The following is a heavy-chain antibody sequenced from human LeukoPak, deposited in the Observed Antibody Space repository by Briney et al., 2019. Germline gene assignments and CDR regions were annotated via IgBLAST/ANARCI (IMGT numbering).Heavy chain of an antibody. Sequence: SETLSLTCTVSGGSISSYYWSWIRQPAGKGLEWIGRIYTSGSTNYNPSLKSRVTISVDTSKNQFSLKLSSVTAADTAVYYCARERIQLWLGLNWFDPWGQGTLVTVSS. CDR1: GGSISSYY. CDR2: IYTSGST. D-gene: IGHD5-18*01. CDR3: ARERIQLWLGLNWFDP. J-gene: IGHJ5*02. V-gene: IGHV4-4*07.